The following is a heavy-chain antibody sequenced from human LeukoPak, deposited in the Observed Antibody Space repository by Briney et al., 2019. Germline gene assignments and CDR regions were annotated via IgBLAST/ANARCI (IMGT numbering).Heavy chain of an antibody. J-gene: IGHJ2*01. CDR3: ARLPYSSSWAYWYFDL. V-gene: IGHV4-38-2*01. CDR2: IYHSGST. D-gene: IGHD6-13*01. Sequence: SETLSLTCAVSGYFISSGYYWGWIRQPPGKGLEWIGSIYHSGSTYYNPSLKSRVTISVDTSKNQFSLKLSSVTAADTAVYYCARLPYSSSWAYWYFDLWGRGTLVTVSS. CDR1: GYFISSGYY.